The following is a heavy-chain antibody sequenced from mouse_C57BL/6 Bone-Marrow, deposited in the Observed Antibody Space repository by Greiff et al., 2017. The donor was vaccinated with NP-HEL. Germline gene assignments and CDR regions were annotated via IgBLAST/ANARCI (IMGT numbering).Heavy chain of an antibody. CDR3: ASAIYYGNYDVYFDY. J-gene: IGHJ2*01. CDR1: GFTFSDFY. V-gene: IGHV7-1*01. Sequence: EVKVVESGGGLVQSGRSLRLSCATSGFTFSDFYMEWVRQAPGKGLEWIAASRNKANDYTTEYSASVKGRFIVSRYTTQSILYLRMNALEAEDTAICYCASAIYYGNYDVYFDYWGQGTTLTVSS. CDR2: SRNKANDYTT. D-gene: IGHD2-1*01.